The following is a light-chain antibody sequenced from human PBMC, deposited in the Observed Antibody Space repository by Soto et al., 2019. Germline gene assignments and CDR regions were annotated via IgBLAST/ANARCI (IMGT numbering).Light chain of an antibody. J-gene: IGLJ2*01. CDR2: AVS. CDR3: CSYTSLSTVV. Sequence: QSVLTQPASVSGSPGQAITISCTGTSSDVGGYNLVSWYQHSPGKAPKLILFAVSDRPSGVSHRFSGSKSGNTASLTISGLQADDEADYYCCSYTSLSTVVFGGGTKLTVL. CDR1: SSDVGGYNL. V-gene: IGLV2-14*01.